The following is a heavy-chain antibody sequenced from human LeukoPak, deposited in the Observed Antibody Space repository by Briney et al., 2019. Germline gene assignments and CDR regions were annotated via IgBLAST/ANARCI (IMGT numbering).Heavy chain of an antibody. V-gene: IGHV4-31*03. D-gene: IGHD4-17*01. J-gene: IGHJ4*02. CDR2: IYYSGST. Sequence: SETPSLTCTVSGGSISSGGYYWSWIRQHPGKGLEWIGYIYYSGSTYYNPSLKSRVTISVDTSKNQFSLKLSSVTAADTAVYYCARDGTTVTTALDYWGQGTLVTVSS. CDR3: ARDGTTVTTALDY. CDR1: GGSISSGGYY.